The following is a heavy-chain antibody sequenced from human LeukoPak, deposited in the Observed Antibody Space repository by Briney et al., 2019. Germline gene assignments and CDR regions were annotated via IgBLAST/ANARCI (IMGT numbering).Heavy chain of an antibody. CDR2: IYYSGST. D-gene: IGHD3-16*01. V-gene: IGHV4-31*03. CDR3: ARERRDDYVWGLEVDY. J-gene: IGHJ4*02. CDR1: GGSISSGGYY. Sequence: SETLSLTCTVSGGSISSGGYYWSWIRQHPGKGLEWIGYIYYSGSTYYNPSLKSRVTISVDTSKNQFSLKLSSVTAADTAVYYCARERRDDYVWGLEVDYWGQGTLVTVSS.